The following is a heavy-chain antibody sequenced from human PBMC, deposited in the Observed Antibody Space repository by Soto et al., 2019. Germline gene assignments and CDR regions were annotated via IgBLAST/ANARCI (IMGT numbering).Heavy chain of an antibody. J-gene: IGHJ6*02. D-gene: IGHD4-17*01. V-gene: IGHV3-21*01. CDR2: ISSSSSYI. Sequence: PGGSLRLSCAASGFTFSSYSMNWVRQAPGKGLEWVSSISSSSSYIYYADSVKGRFTISRDNAKNSLYLQMNSLRAEDTAVYYCARALSPPTVLGNYYGMDVWGQGTTVTVSS. CDR1: GFTFSSYS. CDR3: ARALSPPTVLGNYYGMDV.